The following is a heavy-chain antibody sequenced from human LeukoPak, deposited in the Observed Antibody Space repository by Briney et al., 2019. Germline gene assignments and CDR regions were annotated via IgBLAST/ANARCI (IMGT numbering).Heavy chain of an antibody. Sequence: GASVTVSCKASGYTFTGYYMHWVRQAPGQGLEWMGWINPNSGGTNYAQKFQGRVTMTRDTSISTAYMELSRLRSDDTAVYYCARDLSGDPLYYDILTGYYQYYGMDVWGQGTTVTVSS. D-gene: IGHD3-9*01. CDR1: GYTFTGYY. CDR2: INPNSGGT. V-gene: IGHV1-2*02. CDR3: ARDLSGDPLYYDILTGYYQYYGMDV. J-gene: IGHJ6*02.